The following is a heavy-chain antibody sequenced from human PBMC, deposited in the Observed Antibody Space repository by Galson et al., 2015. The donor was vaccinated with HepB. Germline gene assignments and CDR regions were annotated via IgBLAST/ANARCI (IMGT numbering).Heavy chain of an antibody. V-gene: IGHV4-59*01. Sequence: ETLSLTCTVSGGSIRNYYWSWIRQPPGKGLEWIGYIYYSGSTNYTPSLKSRVAISVDTSKNQFSLKLTSVTAADTAVYYCGRGRSSSWYYPDTFDIWGQGTMVTVSS. CDR3: GRGRSSSWYYPDTFDI. J-gene: IGHJ3*02. D-gene: IGHD6-13*01. CDR1: GGSIRNYY. CDR2: IYYSGST.